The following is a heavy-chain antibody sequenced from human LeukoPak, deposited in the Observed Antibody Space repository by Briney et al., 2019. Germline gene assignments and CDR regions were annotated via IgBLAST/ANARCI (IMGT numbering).Heavy chain of an antibody. D-gene: IGHD6-19*01. Sequence: SGPTLVNPTQTLTLTCTFSGFSLTTSGVCATWIRQPPGKALEWLARIDWDDDKYYSASLKTRLTISKDTSKNQVVLTITNLDPVDTATFYCARALAVAGGSPFDYWGQGTLVTVSS. J-gene: IGHJ4*02. CDR3: ARALAVAGGSPFDY. CDR2: IDWDDDK. V-gene: IGHV2-70*11. CDR1: GFSLTTSGVC.